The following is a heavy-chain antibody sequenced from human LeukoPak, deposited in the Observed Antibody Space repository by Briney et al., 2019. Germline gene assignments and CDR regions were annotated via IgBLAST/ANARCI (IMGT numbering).Heavy chain of an antibody. CDR2: IKQDGSEK. V-gene: IGHV3-7*01. CDR1: GFTFSSDW. J-gene: IGHJ3*02. Sequence: GGSLRLSCAASGFTFSSDWMSWVRQTPGKGLEWVANIKQDGSEKYYVDSVKGRFTISRDNAKNSLYLQMNSLRAEDTAVYYCARDQDSSSWSTGGDAFDIWGQGTMVTVSS. D-gene: IGHD6-13*01. CDR3: ARDQDSSSWSTGGDAFDI.